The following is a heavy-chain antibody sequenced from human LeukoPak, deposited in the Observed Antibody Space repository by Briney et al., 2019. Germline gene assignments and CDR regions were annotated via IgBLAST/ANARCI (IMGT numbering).Heavy chain of an antibody. V-gene: IGHV3-64*01. CDR2: ISSNGGST. Sequence: PGGSLRLSCAASGFTFSSYAMHWVRQAPGKGLEYVSAISSNGGSTYYANSVKGRFTISRDNSKNTLYLQMGSLRAEDMAVYYCARVCSSSSGPFDYWGQGTLVTVSS. CDR1: GFTFSSYA. CDR3: ARVCSSSSGPFDY. D-gene: IGHD6-6*01. J-gene: IGHJ4*02.